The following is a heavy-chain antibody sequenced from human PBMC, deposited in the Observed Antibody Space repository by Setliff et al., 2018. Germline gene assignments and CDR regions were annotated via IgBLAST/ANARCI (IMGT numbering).Heavy chain of an antibody. J-gene: IGHJ3*02. CDR3: AKDRKNYYDTSGYPDAFDI. D-gene: IGHD3-22*01. V-gene: IGHV3-23*01. CDR1: GFTFSTYA. CDR2: ITGNGNSL. Sequence: GSLRLSCAASGFTFSTYALSWVRQAPGKGPEWVSTITGNGNSLYYADSVKGRFIVSRDNSKNTMYLQLRSLRADDTAIYYCAKDRKNYYDTSGYPDAFDIWGQGTTVTVSS.